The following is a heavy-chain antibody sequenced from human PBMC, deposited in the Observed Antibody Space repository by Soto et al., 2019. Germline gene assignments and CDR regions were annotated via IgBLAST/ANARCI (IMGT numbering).Heavy chain of an antibody. V-gene: IGHV1-69*13. CDR2: IIPIFGTA. J-gene: IGHJ6*02. CDR1: GGTFSSYA. CDR3: ARSTRHYYYYYGMDV. Sequence: SVKVSCKASGGTFSSYAISWVRQAPGQGLEWMGGIIPIFGTANYAQKFQGRVTITADESTSTAYMELSSLRSEDTAVYYCARSTRHYYYYYGMDVWGPGTTVTVYS.